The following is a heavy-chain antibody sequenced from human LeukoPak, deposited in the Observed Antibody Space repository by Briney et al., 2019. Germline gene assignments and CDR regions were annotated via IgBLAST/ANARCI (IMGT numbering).Heavy chain of an antibody. J-gene: IGHJ4*02. CDR2: ITSNGGTT. D-gene: IGHD4-23*01. Sequence: GGSLRLSCAASGVTFRSYGMVCVRQAPGKGLEYVSGITSNGGTTYYGNSVKGRFTISRDNSKDTLYLQMGSLRTEDMAVYYCARGIRWASDYWGQGTLVTVAS. V-gene: IGHV3-64*01. CDR3: ARGIRWASDY. CDR1: GVTFRSYG.